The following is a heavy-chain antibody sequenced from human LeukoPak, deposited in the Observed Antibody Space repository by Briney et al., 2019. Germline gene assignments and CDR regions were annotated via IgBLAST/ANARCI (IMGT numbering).Heavy chain of an antibody. CDR2: IYYTGST. Sequence: SETLSLTCTVSGGSISTYHWSWIRQPPGKGLEWIGYIYYTGSTNYNPSLKSRVTISVDTSKNQLFLRLTSVTAADTAVYYCARLGYSSSWLAVDYWGQGTLVTVSS. D-gene: IGHD6-13*01. CDR3: ARLGYSSSWLAVDY. V-gene: IGHV4-59*08. J-gene: IGHJ4*02. CDR1: GGSISTYH.